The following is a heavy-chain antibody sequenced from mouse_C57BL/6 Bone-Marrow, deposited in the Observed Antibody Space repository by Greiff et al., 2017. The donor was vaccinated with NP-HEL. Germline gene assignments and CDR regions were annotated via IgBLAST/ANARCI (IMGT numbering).Heavy chain of an antibody. D-gene: IGHD1-1*01. V-gene: IGHV1-61*01. Sequence: QVQLQQPGAELVRPGSSVKLSCKASGYTFTSYWMDWVKQRPGQGLAWIGNIYPSDSETHYNQKFKDKATLTVDKSSSTAYMQLSSLTSEDSAVYYCARATTVVGYFDYWGQGTTLTVSS. CDR2: IYPSDSET. CDR3: ARATTVVGYFDY. J-gene: IGHJ2*01. CDR1: GYTFTSYW.